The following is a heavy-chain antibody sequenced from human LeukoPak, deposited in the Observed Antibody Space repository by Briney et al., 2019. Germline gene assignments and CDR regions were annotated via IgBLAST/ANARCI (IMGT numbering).Heavy chain of an antibody. Sequence: GGSLRLSCAASGFTFSSYWMSWVRQAPGKGLELVANINQDGSGKNYLDSVKGRFTISRDNAKNSLYLQMNSLRAEDTAVYYCAKDYDGDGFDPWGQGTLVTVSS. CDR2: INQDGSGK. J-gene: IGHJ5*02. CDR1: GFTFSSYW. CDR3: AKDYDGDGFDP. V-gene: IGHV3-7*01. D-gene: IGHD4-17*01.